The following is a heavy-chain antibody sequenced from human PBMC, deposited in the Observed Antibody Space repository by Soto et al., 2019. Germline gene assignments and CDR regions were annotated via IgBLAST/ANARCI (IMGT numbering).Heavy chain of an antibody. D-gene: IGHD2-15*01. CDR2: INPNSGGT. J-gene: IGHJ5*02. V-gene: IGHV1-2*02. CDR3: ARGDVRVVASFDP. CDR1: GYTFTDYY. Sequence: ASVKVSCKASGYTFTDYYIHWVRQAPGQGLEWMGWINPNSGGTNYAQKFQGRVTMTRDTSISTAYMELSRFISDDTAVYYCARGDVRVVASFDPWGQGALVTVSS.